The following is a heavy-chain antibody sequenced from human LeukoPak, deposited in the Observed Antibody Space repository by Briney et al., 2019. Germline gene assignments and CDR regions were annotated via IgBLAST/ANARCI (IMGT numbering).Heavy chain of an antibody. CDR3: ARDSNYYDSSAYYDTFDI. D-gene: IGHD3-22*01. CDR1: GFTFSSYS. Sequence: GGSLRLSCAASGFTFSSYSMNWVRQAPGKGLEWVSSISSSSSYIYYADSVKGRFTISRDNAKNSLYLQMSSLRAEDTAMYYCARDSNYYDSSAYYDTFDIWGQGTMVTVSS. CDR2: ISSSSSYI. V-gene: IGHV3-21*01. J-gene: IGHJ3*02.